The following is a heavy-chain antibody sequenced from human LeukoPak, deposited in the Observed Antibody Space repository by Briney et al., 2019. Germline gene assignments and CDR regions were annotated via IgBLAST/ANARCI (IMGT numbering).Heavy chain of an antibody. D-gene: IGHD3-22*01. CDR1: GGTFSSYA. J-gene: IGHJ1*01. V-gene: IGHV1-69*06. CDR3: ARGHDSSGYYYVPRAEYFQH. Sequence: SVTVSCKASGGTFSSYAISWVRQAPGQGLEWMGRIIPIFGTANYAQKFQGRVTITADKSTSTAYMELSSLRSEDTAVYYCARGHDSSGYYYVPRAEYFQHWGQGTLVTVSS. CDR2: IIPIFGTA.